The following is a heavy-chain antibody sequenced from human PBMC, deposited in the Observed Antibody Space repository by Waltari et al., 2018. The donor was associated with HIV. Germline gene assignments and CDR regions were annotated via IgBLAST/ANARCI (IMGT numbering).Heavy chain of an antibody. CDR1: GFTFSRYG. Sequence: QVQVVQSGGGVVQPGRFLRLSCAGAGFTFSRYGLHWVRQAPGKGLEWLAIIWDDGCNKYYADSVEGRFASSRDNSKNSLYLHMSSLRAENTAVYYCARDRSSSWYGKDYYYVGMDGRGQGTTVTFSS. V-gene: IGHV3-33*01. D-gene: IGHD6-13*01. CDR3: ARDRSSSWYGKDYYYVGMDG. J-gene: IGHJ6*02. CDR2: IWDDGCNK.